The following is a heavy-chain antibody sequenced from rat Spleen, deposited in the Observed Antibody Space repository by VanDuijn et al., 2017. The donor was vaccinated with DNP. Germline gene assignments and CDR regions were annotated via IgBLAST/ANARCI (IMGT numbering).Heavy chain of an antibody. CDR3: ARHYGGYSYYWYFDF. V-gene: IGHV5-7*01. D-gene: IGHD1-11*01. CDR1: GFTFSDYN. J-gene: IGHJ1*01. Sequence: EVQLVESGGGLVQPGRSLKLSCAASGFTFSDYNMAWVRQAPKKGLEWVATIINDGKRTYYSDSVKGRFTISRDNTKSTLYLQMDSLRSEDTATYYCARHYGGYSYYWYFDFWGPGTMVTVSS. CDR2: IINDGKRT.